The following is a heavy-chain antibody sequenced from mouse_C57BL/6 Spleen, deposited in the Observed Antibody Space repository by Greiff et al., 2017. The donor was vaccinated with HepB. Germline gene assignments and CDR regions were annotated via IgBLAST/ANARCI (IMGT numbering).Heavy chain of an antibody. V-gene: IGHV1-72*01. CDR3: ARDSAGYVRLRFDY. Sequence: QVQLKQPGAELVKPGASVKLSCKASGYTFSSYWMHWVKQRPGRGLEWIGRIDPNSGGTKYNEKFKSKATLTVDKPSSTAYMQLSSLTSEDSAVYYCARDSAGYVRLRFDYWGQGTTLTVSS. D-gene: IGHD3-2*02. J-gene: IGHJ2*01. CDR2: IDPNSGGT. CDR1: GYTFSSYW.